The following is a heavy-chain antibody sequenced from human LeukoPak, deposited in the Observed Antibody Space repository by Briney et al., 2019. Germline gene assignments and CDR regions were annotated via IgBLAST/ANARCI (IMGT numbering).Heavy chain of an antibody. CDR1: GYTFTSYG. CDR3: ARGSFMITFGGAIVGGWFDP. CDR2: ISAYNGNT. V-gene: IGHV1-18*01. J-gene: IGHJ5*02. D-gene: IGHD3-16*02. Sequence: GASVKVSCKASGYTFTSYGISWVRQAPGQGLEWMGWISAYNGNTNYAQKLQGRVTMTTDTSTSTAYKELRSLRSDDTAVYYCARGSFMITFGGAIVGGWFDPWGQGTLVTVSS.